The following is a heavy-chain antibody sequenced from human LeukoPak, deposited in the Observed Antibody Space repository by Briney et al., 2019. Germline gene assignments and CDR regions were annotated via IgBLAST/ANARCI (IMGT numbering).Heavy chain of an antibody. Sequence: ASVKVSCKASGYTFTGYYMHWVRQAPGQGLEWMGWINPNSGGTNYAQKFQGGVTMTRDTSISTAYMELSRLRSDDTAVYYCARDFRAAMVSDWFDPWGQGTLVTVSS. CDR3: ARDFRAAMVSDWFDP. V-gene: IGHV1-2*02. CDR2: INPNSGGT. D-gene: IGHD5-18*01. CDR1: GYTFTGYY. J-gene: IGHJ5*02.